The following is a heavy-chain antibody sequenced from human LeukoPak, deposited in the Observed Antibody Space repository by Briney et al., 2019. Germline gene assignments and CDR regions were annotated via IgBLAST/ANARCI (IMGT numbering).Heavy chain of an antibody. J-gene: IGHJ4*02. CDR1: GYTFTGYY. CDR3: ARDRNGGYYDSSGPFDY. Sequence: AAVKVSCKASGYTFTGYYMHWVRQAPVQGLEWMGWINPNSGGTNYAQKFQGRVTMTRDTSISTAYMELSRLRSDDTAVYYCARDRNGGYYDSSGPFDYWGQGTLVTVSS. V-gene: IGHV1-2*02. CDR2: INPNSGGT. D-gene: IGHD3-22*01.